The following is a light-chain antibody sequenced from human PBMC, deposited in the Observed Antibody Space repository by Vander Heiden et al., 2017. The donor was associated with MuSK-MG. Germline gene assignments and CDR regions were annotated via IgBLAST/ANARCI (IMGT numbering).Light chain of an antibody. CDR2: YNS. Sequence: SYVLTQPPSVSVAPGKTATISCGGDDVGTKSVHWYQQKAGQAPIMVMFYNSDRPSGIPERFSGSNSENTATLTISRVEVGDEADYYCQVWDGIDDQVGFGGGTKLTVL. CDR3: QVWDGIDDQVG. CDR1: DVGTKS. V-gene: IGLV3-21*01. J-gene: IGLJ2*01.